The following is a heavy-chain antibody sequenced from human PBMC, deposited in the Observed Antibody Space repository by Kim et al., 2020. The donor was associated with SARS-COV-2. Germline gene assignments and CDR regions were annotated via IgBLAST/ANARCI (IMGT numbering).Heavy chain of an antibody. D-gene: IGHD4-4*01. CDR1: GYTFTSYG. CDR3: ARGSVRGLVYYYMDV. Sequence: ASVKVSCRASGYTFTSYGISWVRQAPGQGLEWMGWISGYNGNTKYAQMVQGRVTMTTDTSTSTAYMEFRSMRSDDTAVYYCARGSVRGLVYYYMDVWGKGTTVTLSS. V-gene: IGHV1-18*01. J-gene: IGHJ6*03. CDR2: ISGYNGNT.